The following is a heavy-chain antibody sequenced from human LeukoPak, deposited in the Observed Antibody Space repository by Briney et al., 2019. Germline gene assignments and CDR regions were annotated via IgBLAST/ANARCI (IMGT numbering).Heavy chain of an antibody. CDR2: ISYDGSNK. CDR3: AREGPYPVAGTVMDY. CDR1: GFTFSSYA. J-gene: IGHJ4*02. D-gene: IGHD6-19*01. Sequence: PGRSLRLSCAASGFTFSSYAMHWVRQAPGKGLEWVAVISYDGSNKYYADSVKGRFTISRDNSKNTLYLQMNSLRAEDTAVYYCAREGPYPVAGTVMDYWGQGTLVTVSS. V-gene: IGHV3-30*04.